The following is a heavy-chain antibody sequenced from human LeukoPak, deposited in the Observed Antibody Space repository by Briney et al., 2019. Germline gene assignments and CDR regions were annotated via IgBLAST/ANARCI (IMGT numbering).Heavy chain of an antibody. V-gene: IGHV1-46*01. D-gene: IGHD2-21*02. Sequence: GASVKVSCKASGYTFTSYYMHWVLQAPGQGLEWMGIINPSGGSTSYAQKFQGRVTMTRDTSTSTVYMELSSLRSEDTAVYYCARDYCGGDCPPDWGQGTLVTVSS. CDR1: GYTFTSYY. J-gene: IGHJ1*01. CDR3: ARDYCGGDCPPD. CDR2: INPSGGST.